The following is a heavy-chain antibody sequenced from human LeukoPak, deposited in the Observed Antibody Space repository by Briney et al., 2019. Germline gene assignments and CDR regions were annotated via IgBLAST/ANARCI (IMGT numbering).Heavy chain of an antibody. CDR2: INPNSGGT. Sequence: ASVKVSCKASGYTFTGYYMHWVRQAPGQGLEWMGWINPNSGGTNYAQKFQGRVTMTRDTSISTAYMELSRLRSDDTAVYYCATPRPGGWELRRLDYWGQGTLVTVSS. D-gene: IGHD1-26*01. V-gene: IGHV1-2*02. CDR3: ATPRPGGWELRRLDY. J-gene: IGHJ4*02. CDR1: GYTFTGYY.